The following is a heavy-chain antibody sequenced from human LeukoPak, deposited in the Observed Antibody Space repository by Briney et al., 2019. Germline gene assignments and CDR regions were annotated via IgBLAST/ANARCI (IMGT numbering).Heavy chain of an antibody. D-gene: IGHD3-16*02. Sequence: PSETLSLTCTVSGYSTSSGYYWGWIRQPPGKGLEWIGSIYHSGSTYYNPSLKSRVTISVDTSKNQFSLKLSSVTAADTAVYYCAREGYRIFDYWGQGTLVTVSS. V-gene: IGHV4-38-2*02. CDR1: GYSTSSGYY. J-gene: IGHJ4*02. CDR3: AREGYRIFDY. CDR2: IYHSGST.